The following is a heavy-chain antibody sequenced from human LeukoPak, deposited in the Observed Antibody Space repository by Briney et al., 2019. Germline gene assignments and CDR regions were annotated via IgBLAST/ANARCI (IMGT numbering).Heavy chain of an antibody. Sequence: SETLSLTCTVSGGSISSYYWSWIRQPPGKGLEWIGYIYCSGSTNYNPSLKSRVTISVDTSKNQFSLKLSSVTAADTAVYYCASTPRSGMVRGVIRWAFWDWGQGTLVTVSS. CDR3: ASTPRSGMVRGVIRWAFWD. J-gene: IGHJ4*02. V-gene: IGHV4-59*08. CDR2: IYCSGST. D-gene: IGHD3-10*01. CDR1: GGSISSYY.